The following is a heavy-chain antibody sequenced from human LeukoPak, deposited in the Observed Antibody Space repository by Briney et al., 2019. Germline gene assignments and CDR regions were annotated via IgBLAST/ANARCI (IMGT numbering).Heavy chain of an antibody. CDR2: ISHSGST. V-gene: IGHV4-34*01. Sequence: SETLSPTCAVYGGSFSGYFWSWIRQPPGKGLEWIGDISHSGSTNYSPSLKSRVTISVDTSKNQFSLNLSSVTAADTAVYYCASNVDTAVVRDYWGQGTLVTVSS. D-gene: IGHD5-18*01. CDR1: GGSFSGYF. J-gene: IGHJ4*02. CDR3: ASNVDTAVVRDY.